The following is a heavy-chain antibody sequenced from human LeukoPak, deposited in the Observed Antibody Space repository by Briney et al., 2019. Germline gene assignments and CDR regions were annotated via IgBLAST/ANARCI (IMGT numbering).Heavy chain of an antibody. J-gene: IGHJ4*02. CDR2: ISSSSSYI. D-gene: IGHD2-8*01. V-gene: IGHV3-21*01. CDR1: GFTFSSYS. CDR3: AREEDCTDGVCFPTTFDY. Sequence: PGGSLRLSCAASGFTFSSYSMTWVRQAPGKGLEWVSSISSSSSYIYYADSVKGRFTISRDNAKNSLYLQMNSLRAEDTAVYYCAREEDCTDGVCFPTTFDYWGQGTLVTVSS.